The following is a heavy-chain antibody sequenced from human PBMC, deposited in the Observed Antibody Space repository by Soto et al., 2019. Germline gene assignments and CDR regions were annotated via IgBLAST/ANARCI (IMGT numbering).Heavy chain of an antibody. CDR1: GFTFSSYG. CDR3: AKMLPHDYDSSGYAHYYYGMDV. D-gene: IGHD3-22*01. CDR2: ISYDGSNK. J-gene: IGHJ6*02. V-gene: IGHV3-30*18. Sequence: QVQLVESGGGVVQPGRSLRLSCAASGFTFSSYGMHWVRQAPGKGLEWVAVISYDGSNKYYADSVKGRFTISRDNSKNTLYLQMNSLRGDDTAVYYYAKMLPHDYDSSGYAHYYYGMDVWGQGTTVTVSS.